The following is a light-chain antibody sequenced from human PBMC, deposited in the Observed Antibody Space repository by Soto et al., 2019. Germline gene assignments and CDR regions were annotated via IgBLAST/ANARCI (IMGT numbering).Light chain of an antibody. CDR3: QHKGT. J-gene: IGKJ2*01. V-gene: IGKV4-1*01. CDR2: WAS. Sequence: DIVMTQSPDSLAVSLGERATINCKSSQSVLYSSNNKNYLAWYQQKPGQPPKLLIYWASTRESGVPDRFSGSGSWTDFTLTISSLQAEDVAVYYCQHKGTFGQGTKLEIK. CDR1: QSVLYSSNNKNY.